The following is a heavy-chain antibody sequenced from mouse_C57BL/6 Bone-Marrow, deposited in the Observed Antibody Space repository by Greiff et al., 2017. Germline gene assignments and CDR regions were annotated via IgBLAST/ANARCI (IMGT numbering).Heavy chain of an antibody. Sequence: VQLQQSWAELVKPGASVKLSCTASCFHFQDYYLHCVIQSTEQGPEWIGRIDPEDGEPKYAPKFQGKATITADTSSNTAYLQLSSLTSEDTAVYYCVITTVVATPHFGYWGQGTTLTVSS. V-gene: IGHV14-2*01. CDR2: IDPEDGEP. CDR3: VITTVVATPHFGY. CDR1: CFHFQDYY. D-gene: IGHD1-1*01. J-gene: IGHJ2*01.